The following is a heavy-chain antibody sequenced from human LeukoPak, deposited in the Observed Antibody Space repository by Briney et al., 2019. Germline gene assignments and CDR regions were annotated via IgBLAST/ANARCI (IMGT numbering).Heavy chain of an antibody. CDR1: GYTFTSYD. V-gene: IGHV1-8*01. Sequence: GASVKVSCKASGYTFTSYDINWVRQATGQGLEWMGWMNPNSGNTGYAQKFQGRVTMTRNTSISTAYMELSSLRSEDTAVYYCATTGGFRRHPDSSGSPNWFDPWGQGTLVTVSS. CDR2: MNPNSGNT. D-gene: IGHD3-22*01. CDR3: ATTGGFRRHPDSSGSPNWFDP. J-gene: IGHJ5*02.